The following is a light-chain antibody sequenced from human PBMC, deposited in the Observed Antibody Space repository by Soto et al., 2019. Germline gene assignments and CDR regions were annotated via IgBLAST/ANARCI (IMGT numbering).Light chain of an antibody. Sequence: DIQMTQSPSTLSASVGDRVTITCRASQSFSSRLAWYQQKPGKAPKLLIYKASSLESGVPSRFSGSGSGTEFTLTISSLQPDDFATYYCQQYYTFPYTFGQGTKLEIK. CDR2: KAS. V-gene: IGKV1-5*03. J-gene: IGKJ2*01. CDR1: QSFSSR. CDR3: QQYYTFPYT.